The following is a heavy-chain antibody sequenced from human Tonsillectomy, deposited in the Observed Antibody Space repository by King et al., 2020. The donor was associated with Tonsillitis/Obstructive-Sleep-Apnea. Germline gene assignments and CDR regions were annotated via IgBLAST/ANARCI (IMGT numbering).Heavy chain of an antibody. V-gene: IGHV1-69*01. CDR1: GGTISSYA. CDR2: IIPIFGTA. J-gene: IGHJ6*03. D-gene: IGHD5-18*01. Sequence: EQLVQSGAEVKKPGSSVKVSCKASGGTISSYAISWVRQAPGQGLEWMGGIIPIFGTANYAQKFQGRVTLTADEATSTAYMGLGSLRSEDTAVYYCAREVGYSYGSNYYYYYMDVWGKGTTVTVSS. CDR3: AREVGYSYGSNYYYYYMDV.